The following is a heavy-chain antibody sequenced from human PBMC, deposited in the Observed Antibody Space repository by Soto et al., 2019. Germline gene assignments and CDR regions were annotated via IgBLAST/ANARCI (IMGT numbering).Heavy chain of an antibody. D-gene: IGHD2-8*01. CDR2: IYHSGST. J-gene: IGHJ4*02. CDR1: GFTFNNYA. V-gene: IGHV4-59*01. Sequence: LSCAASGFTFNNYAMSWIRQPPGRGLEWIGYIYHSGSTNYSPSLRSRVTMSLDTSKNQLSLKLSSVTAADTAVYYCARGGHGFDYWGQGILVSVSS. CDR3: ARGGHGFDY.